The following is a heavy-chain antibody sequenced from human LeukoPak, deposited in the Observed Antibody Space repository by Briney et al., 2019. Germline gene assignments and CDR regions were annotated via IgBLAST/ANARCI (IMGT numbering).Heavy chain of an antibody. J-gene: IGHJ4*02. V-gene: IGHV3-23*01. Sequence: GGSLRLSCVASGFTFSVYGMSWVRQAPGKGLEWVSVIIGSGGSTYYSDSVKGRFTISRDNSKNTAYLQMNSLKTEDTAVYYCTRPSYGDAPYVDYWGQGTLVTVSS. CDR1: GFTFSVYG. CDR2: IIGSGGST. D-gene: IGHD4-17*01. CDR3: TRPSYGDAPYVDY.